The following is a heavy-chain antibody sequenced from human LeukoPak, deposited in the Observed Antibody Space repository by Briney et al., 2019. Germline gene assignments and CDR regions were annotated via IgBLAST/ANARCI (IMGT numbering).Heavy chain of an antibody. Sequence: PGRSLRLSCAASGFTFSSYAMHWVRQAPGKGLEWVAVISYDGSNKYYADSVKGRFTISRDNSKNTLYLQINSLRAEDTAVYYCARENDYGGTYFDYWGQGTLVTVSS. CDR2: ISYDGSNK. V-gene: IGHV3-30*01. D-gene: IGHD4-23*01. J-gene: IGHJ4*02. CDR1: GFTFSSYA. CDR3: ARENDYGGTYFDY.